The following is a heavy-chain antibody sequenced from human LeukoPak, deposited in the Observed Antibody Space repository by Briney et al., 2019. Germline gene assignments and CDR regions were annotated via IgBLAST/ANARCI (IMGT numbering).Heavy chain of an antibody. D-gene: IGHD3-10*01. CDR3: AHTCGSGSYGY. V-gene: IGHV2-5*02. J-gene: IGHJ4*02. CDR2: LYWDDDK. Sequence: VSGPTLVNPTQTLTLTCTFSWISLSTSGVGVGWIRQPPGKALEWLALLYWDDDKRYSPSLKSRLTITKDTSKNQVVLTMTNMDPVDTATYYCAHTCGSGSYGYWGQGTLVTVSS. CDR1: WISLSTSGVG.